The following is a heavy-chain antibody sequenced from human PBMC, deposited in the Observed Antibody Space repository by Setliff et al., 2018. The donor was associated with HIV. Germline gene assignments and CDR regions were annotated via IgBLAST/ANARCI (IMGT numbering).Heavy chain of an antibody. D-gene: IGHD2-2*03. V-gene: IGHV4-31*03. J-gene: IGHJ6*02. CDR2: IFYSGNT. Sequence: SETLSLTCTVSGGAISSGGYYWNWIRQHPGKGLECIGYIFYSGNTYYNPSLKSRVTISVDTSKNQFSLKLSSVTAADTAVYYCARVGYCSSTSCYGGMDVWGQGTTVTVSS. CDR3: ARVGYCSSTSCYGGMDV. CDR1: GGAISSGGYY.